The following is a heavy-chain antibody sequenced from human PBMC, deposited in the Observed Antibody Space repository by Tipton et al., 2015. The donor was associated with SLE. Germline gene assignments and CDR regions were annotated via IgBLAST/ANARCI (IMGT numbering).Heavy chain of an antibody. D-gene: IGHD6-6*01. V-gene: IGHV4-34*01. J-gene: IGHJ2*01. CDR1: GGSFSGYY. CDR2: INHSGST. Sequence: TLSLTCAVYGGSFSGYYWSWIRQPPGKGLEWIGEINHSGSTNYNPSLKSRVTISVDTSKNQFSLKLSSVTAADTAVYYCARETSEGYFDLWGRGTLVTVSS. CDR3: ARETSEGYFDL.